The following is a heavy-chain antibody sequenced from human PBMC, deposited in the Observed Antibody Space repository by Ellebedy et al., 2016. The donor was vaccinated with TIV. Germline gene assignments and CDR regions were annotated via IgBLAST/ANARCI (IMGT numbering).Heavy chain of an antibody. Sequence: SETLSLTCTVSGGSISSYYWSWIRQPPGKGLEWIGYIYYSGSTNYNPSLKSRVTISVDTSKNQFSLKLSSVTAADTAVYYCARARYYGSGISSGGWFDPWGQGTLVAVSS. CDR2: IYYSGST. CDR3: ARARYYGSGISSGGWFDP. D-gene: IGHD3-10*01. J-gene: IGHJ5*02. CDR1: GGSISSYY. V-gene: IGHV4-59*01.